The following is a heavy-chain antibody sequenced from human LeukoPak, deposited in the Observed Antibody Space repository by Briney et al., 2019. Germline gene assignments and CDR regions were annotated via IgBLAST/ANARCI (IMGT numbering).Heavy chain of an antibody. J-gene: IGHJ4*02. V-gene: IGHV1-46*01. CDR2: INPSGGST. Sequence: ASVKVSCKASGYTFTSYYMHWVRQAPGQGLEWMGIINPSGGSTTYAQRFQGRVTMTRDTSTSTLYMELSSLRSEDTAVYYCARDHGYTSSRSYFDCWGQGTLVTVSS. CDR3: ARDHGYTSSRSYFDC. CDR1: GYTFTSYY. D-gene: IGHD6-13*01.